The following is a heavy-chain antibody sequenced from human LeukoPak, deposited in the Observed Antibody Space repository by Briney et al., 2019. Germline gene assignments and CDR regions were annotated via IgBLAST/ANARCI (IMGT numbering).Heavy chain of an antibody. Sequence: ASVKVSCKASGYTFTGYYIHWVQQAPGQGLEWMGIINPRGGSTSYAQKFQGRVTMTRDMSTSTVYMELSSLRSEDTAVYYCARVGTFYYDSSVYYYDYWGQGTLVTVSS. CDR1: GYTFTGYY. D-gene: IGHD3-22*01. V-gene: IGHV1-46*01. J-gene: IGHJ4*02. CDR2: INPRGGST. CDR3: ARVGTFYYDSSVYYYDY.